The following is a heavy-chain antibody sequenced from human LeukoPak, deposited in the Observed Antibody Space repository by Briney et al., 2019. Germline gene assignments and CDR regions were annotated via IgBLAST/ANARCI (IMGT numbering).Heavy chain of an antibody. J-gene: IGHJ4*02. D-gene: IGHD3-22*01. CDR2: ISSSSSYI. Sequence: GGSLRLSCAASGFTFSSYSMIWVRQAPGKGLEWVSSISSSSSYIYYADSVKGRFTISRDNAKNSLYLQMNSLRAEDTAVYYCARGWYYYGSTPGYWGQGTLVTVSS. V-gene: IGHV3-21*01. CDR3: ARGWYYYGSTPGY. CDR1: GFTFSSYS.